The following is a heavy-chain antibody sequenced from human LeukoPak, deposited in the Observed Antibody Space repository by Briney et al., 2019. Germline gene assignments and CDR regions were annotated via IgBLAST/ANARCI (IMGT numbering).Heavy chain of an antibody. V-gene: IGHV1-8*03. CDR1: GYTFTSYD. Sequence: ASVKVSCKASGYTFTSYDINWVRQATGQGLEWMGWMNPNSGNTGYAQKFQGRVTITRNTSISTAYMELRSLRSDDTAVYYCARVSYYDSSGYHYWGQGTLVTVSS. CDR2: MNPNSGNT. D-gene: IGHD3-22*01. CDR3: ARVSYYDSSGYHY. J-gene: IGHJ4*02.